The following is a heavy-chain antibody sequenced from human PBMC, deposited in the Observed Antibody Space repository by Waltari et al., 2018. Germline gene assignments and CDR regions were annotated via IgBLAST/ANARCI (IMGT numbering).Heavy chain of an antibody. J-gene: IGHJ4*02. D-gene: IGHD6-19*01. CDR1: GFTFSDHL. Sequence: EVQLVESGGGLVQPGGSPRLSCVASGFTFSDHLMDWVRLAPGKGLEWVGRSRNKVNSYTREYAASVKDRFIISRDESENSLLLQMGSLKPEDTAVYYCARALDRNGWYNDYWGQGTLVTVSS. V-gene: IGHV3-72*01. CDR2: SRNKVNSYTR. CDR3: ARALDRNGWYNDY.